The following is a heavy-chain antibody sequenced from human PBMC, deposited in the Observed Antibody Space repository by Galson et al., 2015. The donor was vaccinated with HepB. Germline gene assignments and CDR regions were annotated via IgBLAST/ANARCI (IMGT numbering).Heavy chain of an antibody. CDR3: EKEEESIVATGDAFDI. Sequence: AMRHYGGDEGVNCSSNALHGVRQARGKGLVGDAGISYDGSNKYYADSVKGRFTISRDNSKNALYLQMISLKAEDTAVDYCEKEEESIVATGDAFDIWGQGTMVTVSS. V-gene: IGHV3-30-3*01. D-gene: IGHD5-12*01. CDR2: ISYDGSNK. J-gene: IGHJ3*02. CDR1: GVNCSSNA.